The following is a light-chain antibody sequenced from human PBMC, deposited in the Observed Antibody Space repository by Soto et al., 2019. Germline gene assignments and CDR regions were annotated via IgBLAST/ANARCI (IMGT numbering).Light chain of an antibody. CDR1: SSDFGNYQF. CDR2: EVS. V-gene: IGLV2-23*02. Sequence: QSVLTQPASVSGSPGQSITISCTGTSSDFGNYQFVSWYQQHPGKVPKLILFEVSQRPSGVSGRFSGSKSGNTASLTISGLQAEEEADYYCCSFTSSNTHVFGTGTKVTVL. J-gene: IGLJ1*01. CDR3: CSFTSSNTHV.